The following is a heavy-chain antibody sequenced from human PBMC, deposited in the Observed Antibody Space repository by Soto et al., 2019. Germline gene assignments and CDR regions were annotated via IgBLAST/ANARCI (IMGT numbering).Heavy chain of an antibody. D-gene: IGHD1-1*01. Sequence: LRLCCVSSGFAVSSSVVHWFRQNPGKGLEWVGHIGNKAKGYATAYTASVKGRFTISRDDSKKTTYLQMNSLKIGDTAVYYCTRHLVPELEPTTPYYNGLDVWGQGTTVTVSS. CDR2: IGNKAKGYAT. CDR3: TRHLVPELEPTTPYYNGLDV. V-gene: IGHV3-73*01. CDR1: GFAVSSSV. J-gene: IGHJ6*02.